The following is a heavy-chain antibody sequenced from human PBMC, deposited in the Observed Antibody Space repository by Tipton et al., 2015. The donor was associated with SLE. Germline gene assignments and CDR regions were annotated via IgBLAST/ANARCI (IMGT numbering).Heavy chain of an antibody. Sequence: TLSLTCTVSGASISGHYYNWIRQSPGKGLEFIGYIYYSRDTNYNPSLKSRVSISVDTSKNQLSLKLTSLSAADTAVYYCARGEYSSGWYGDYFDYWGQGTLVTVSS. V-gene: IGHV4-59*07. CDR1: GASISGHY. J-gene: IGHJ4*02. D-gene: IGHD6-19*01. CDR2: IYYSRDT. CDR3: ARGEYSSGWYGDYFDY.